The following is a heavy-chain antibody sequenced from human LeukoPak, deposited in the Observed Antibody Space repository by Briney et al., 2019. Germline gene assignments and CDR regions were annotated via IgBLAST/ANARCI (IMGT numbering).Heavy chain of an antibody. CDR3: ARDPGYYDSSGYYEAYFQH. Sequence: GLSVKVSCKASGGTFSSYAISWVRQAPGQGLEWMGRISVILGIANYAQKFQGRATITADKSTSTAYMELTSLRSEDTAVYYCARDPGYYDSSGYYEAYFQHWGQGTLVTVPS. J-gene: IGHJ1*01. V-gene: IGHV1-69*04. D-gene: IGHD3-22*01. CDR1: GGTFSSYA. CDR2: ISVILGIA.